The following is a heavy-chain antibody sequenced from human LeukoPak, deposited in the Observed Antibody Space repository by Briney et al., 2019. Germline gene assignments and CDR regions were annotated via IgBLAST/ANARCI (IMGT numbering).Heavy chain of an antibody. CDR2: ISAYNGNT. CDR3: ARMMSETGSYRYYYYYYMDV. CDR1: GYTFTSYG. J-gene: IGHJ6*03. Sequence: GASVKVSCKASGYTFTSYGISWVRQAPGQGREWMGWISAYNGNTNYAQKLQGRVTMTTDTSTSTAYMELRSLRSDDTAVYYCARMMSETGSYRYYYYYYMDVCGKATTVTVSS. D-gene: IGHD1-26*01. V-gene: IGHV1-18*01.